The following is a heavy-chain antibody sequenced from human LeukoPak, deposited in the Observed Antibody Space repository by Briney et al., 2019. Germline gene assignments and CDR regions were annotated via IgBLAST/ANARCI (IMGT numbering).Heavy chain of an antibody. D-gene: IGHD5-18*01. J-gene: IGHJ4*02. CDR2: IYPGDSDT. V-gene: IGHV5-51*01. Sequence: GESLKISCKGSGYSFTSYWIGWVRPMPGKGLEWMGIIYPGDSDTRYSPSFQGQVTISADKSISTAYLQWSSLKASDTAMYYCARSTHGYSYGTGFDYWGQGTLVTVSS. CDR1: GYSFTSYW. CDR3: ARSTHGYSYGTGFDY.